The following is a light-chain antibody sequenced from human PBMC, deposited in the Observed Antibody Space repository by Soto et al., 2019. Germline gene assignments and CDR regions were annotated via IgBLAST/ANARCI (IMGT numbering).Light chain of an antibody. J-gene: IGKJ1*01. V-gene: IGKV3-15*01. CDR1: QSVSSN. CDR3: QQYNDWPRT. CDR2: GAS. Sequence: DIVMTQSPATLSVTQGERATLSCRASQSVSSNLAWYQQKRGQAPRLLMYGASTRATGIPVRFSGSGSGTEFTLIISSLQPEDFAVYYCQQYNDWPRTFGQGTKVEIK.